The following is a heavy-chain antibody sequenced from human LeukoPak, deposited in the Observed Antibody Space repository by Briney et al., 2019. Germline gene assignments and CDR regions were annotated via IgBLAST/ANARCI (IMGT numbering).Heavy chain of an antibody. V-gene: IGHV3-74*03. D-gene: IGHD3-10*02. Sequence: GVSLRLSCTASVFTFTTYWMHWVRQAPGKGLVWVARINTDGRVTTYAESVKGRFTVSRDNAENTLYLEMNNLRTEDTAVYYCIRETHVGLHLEYWGQGTLATVTS. J-gene: IGHJ4*02. CDR2: INTDGRVT. CDR3: IRETHVGLHLEY. CDR1: VFTFTTYW.